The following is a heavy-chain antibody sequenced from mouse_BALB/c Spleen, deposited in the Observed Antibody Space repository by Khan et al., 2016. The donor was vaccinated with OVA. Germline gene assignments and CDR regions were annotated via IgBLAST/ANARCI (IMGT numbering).Heavy chain of an antibody. CDR1: GYSITSDYA. Sequence: EVKLEVSGPGLVKPSQSLSLTCTVTGYSITSDYAWNWIRQFPGNKLEWMGYISYSGSTSYNPSLKSRISITRDTSKNQFFLQFNSVTTEDTATYYCARSIMANWGQGTTLTVSS. V-gene: IGHV3-2*02. CDR2: ISYSGST. CDR3: ARSIMAN. J-gene: IGHJ2*01.